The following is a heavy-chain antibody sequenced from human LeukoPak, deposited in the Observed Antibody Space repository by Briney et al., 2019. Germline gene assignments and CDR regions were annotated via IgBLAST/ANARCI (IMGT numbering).Heavy chain of an antibody. D-gene: IGHD5-24*01. CDR3: ARAGEMATIYFDY. Sequence: PSETLSLTCTVSGGSISSGGYYWSWIRQHPGKGLEWIGYIYYSGSTYYNPSLKSRVTISVDTSKNQFSLKLSSVTAADTAVYYCARAGEMATIYFDYWGQGTLVTVSS. J-gene: IGHJ4*02. CDR1: GGSISSGGYY. V-gene: IGHV4-31*03. CDR2: IYYSGST.